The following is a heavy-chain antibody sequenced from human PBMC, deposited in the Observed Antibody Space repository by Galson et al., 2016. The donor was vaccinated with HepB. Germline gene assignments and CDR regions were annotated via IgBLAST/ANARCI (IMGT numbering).Heavy chain of an antibody. CDR2: ISRSGDST. CDR3: VQGSTAPAV. V-gene: IGHV3-23*01. Sequence: LRLSCAASGFTFNNYGMTWVRQAPGKGLEVVSSISRSGDSTDYADSVKGRFIISRDNTKNTLSLQMNSLRAEDTAVYYCVQGSTAPAVWGKGTTVTVSS. CDR1: GFTFNNYG. J-gene: IGHJ6*04. D-gene: IGHD3-10*01.